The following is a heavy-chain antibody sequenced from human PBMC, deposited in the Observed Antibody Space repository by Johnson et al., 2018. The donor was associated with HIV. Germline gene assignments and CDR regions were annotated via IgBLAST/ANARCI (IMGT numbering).Heavy chain of an antibody. CDR1: GFTFSTYG. V-gene: IGHV3-23*04. CDR3: ASSELATMDNAFDI. Sequence: VQLVESGGGVVQPGGSRRLSCAASGFTFSTYGMHWVRQAPGKGLEWVSGISGTGASTYYADAVKGRFTISRDKSENTVYLQRNSLRAEDTALYYCASSELATMDNAFDIWGQGTMVTVSS. J-gene: IGHJ3*02. D-gene: IGHD1-14*01. CDR2: ISGTGAST.